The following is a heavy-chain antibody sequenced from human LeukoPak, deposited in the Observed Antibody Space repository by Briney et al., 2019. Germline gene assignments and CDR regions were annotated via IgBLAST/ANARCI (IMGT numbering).Heavy chain of an antibody. V-gene: IGHV4-39*01. Sequence: PSETLSLTCTVSGGSISSSSYYWGWIRQPPGKGLEWIGSIYYSGSTYYNPSLKSRVTISVDTSKNQFSLKLSSVTAADTAVYYCARLDYSSSWDNWFDPWAQGTLVTDSS. D-gene: IGHD6-13*01. J-gene: IGHJ5*02. CDR1: GGSISSSSYY. CDR3: ARLDYSSSWDNWFDP. CDR2: IYYSGST.